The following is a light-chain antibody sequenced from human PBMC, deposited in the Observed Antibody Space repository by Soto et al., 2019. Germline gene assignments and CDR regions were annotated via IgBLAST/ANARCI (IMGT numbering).Light chain of an antibody. CDR1: QGVDRW. J-gene: IGKJ4*01. Sequence: DIPMTQSPSSVSAFVGDRVTITCRASQGVDRWLAWYQHKPGTAPKLLIYAASTLQDGVPSRFSGSGSGTEFTLTISSLQPEDFATYYCQQGNSFPLTFGGGTKVEIK. V-gene: IGKV1-12*01. CDR2: AAS. CDR3: QQGNSFPLT.